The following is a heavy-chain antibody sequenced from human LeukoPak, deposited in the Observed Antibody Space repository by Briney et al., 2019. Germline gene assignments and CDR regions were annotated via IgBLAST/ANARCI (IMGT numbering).Heavy chain of an antibody. CDR1: GFTFSDYY. V-gene: IGHV3-11*01. J-gene: IGHJ4*02. CDR2: ISTSAGTI. CDR3: ARDAIDSSGFDFDY. D-gene: IGHD3-22*01. Sequence: PGGSLRLSCAASGFTFSDYYMTWIRQAPGKGLEWISYISTSAGTIYYADSVKGRFTISRDNAKNLRDLQMNSLPAEDTAVYYCARDAIDSSGFDFDYWGQGTLVTVSS.